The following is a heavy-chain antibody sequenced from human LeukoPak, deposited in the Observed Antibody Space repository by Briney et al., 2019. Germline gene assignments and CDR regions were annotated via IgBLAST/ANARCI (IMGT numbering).Heavy chain of an antibody. CDR1: GGSVSSSSYY. J-gene: IGHJ4*02. CDR2: IDYSGGT. Sequence: PSETLSLTCTVSGGSVSSSSYYWGWIRQSPGKGLEWIGSIDYSGGTYSNPSLKTRLTISVDTSKNQFSLKLSSVTAADTAVYYCARSRYSYYFDYWGQGTLVTVPS. CDR3: ARSRYSYYFDY. D-gene: IGHD2-15*01. V-gene: IGHV4-39*01.